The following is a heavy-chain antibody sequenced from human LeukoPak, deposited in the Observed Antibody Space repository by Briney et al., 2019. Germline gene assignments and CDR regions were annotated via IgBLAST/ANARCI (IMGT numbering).Heavy chain of an antibody. Sequence: ASVKVSCKASGYTFTSYYMHWVRQAPGQGLEWMGIINPSGGSTSYAQKFQGRVTMTEDTSTVTAYMEVGSLRSEDTAVYFCAIGRTDYGDCLYWGQGTLVTVSS. CDR1: GYTFTSYY. CDR3: AIGRTDYGDCLY. CDR2: INPSGGST. V-gene: IGHV1-46*01. D-gene: IGHD4-17*01. J-gene: IGHJ4*02.